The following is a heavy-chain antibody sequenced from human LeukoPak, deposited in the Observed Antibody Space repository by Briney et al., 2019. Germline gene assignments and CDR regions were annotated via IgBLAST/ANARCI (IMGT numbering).Heavy chain of an antibody. Sequence: GGSLRLSCAASGFTFSSYGMHWVRQAPGEGLEWVAVISYDGSNKYYADSVKGRFTISRDNSKNTLYLQMNSLRAEDTAVYYCAKGQGNYVGLDVWGQGTTVTVSS. D-gene: IGHD4-11*01. CDR1: GFTFSSYG. CDR3: AKGQGNYVGLDV. CDR2: ISYDGSNK. J-gene: IGHJ6*02. V-gene: IGHV3-30*18.